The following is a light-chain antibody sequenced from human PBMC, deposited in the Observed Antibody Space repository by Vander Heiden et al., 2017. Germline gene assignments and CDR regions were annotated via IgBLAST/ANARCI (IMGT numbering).Light chain of an antibody. Sequence: DLHNPHSRSSLCASVGDRDPLTRLATQYNNNYLNWYQQKPGQAPKLLIYDASNLETGVPSRFSGSGSGTDFTFTISSLQAEDMATYYCQQYYNPPITFGQGTRLEIK. J-gene: IGKJ5*01. CDR2: DAS. CDR1: QYNNNY. CDR3: QQYYNPPIT. V-gene: IGKV1-33*01.